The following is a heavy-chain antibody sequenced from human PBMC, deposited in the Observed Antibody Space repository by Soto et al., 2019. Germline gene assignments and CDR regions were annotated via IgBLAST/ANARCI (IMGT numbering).Heavy chain of an antibody. Sequence: AAVKVACRASGGTFSSYAISCVRQAPGQGLEWMGLINPNTGAPHYSHRFQARVSPTRDTSITTASMEVNRLPSSDTPVYFCALIRTGSLLLYLFDLWGQGTLVTVSS. D-gene: IGHD1-1*01. CDR3: ALIRTGSLLLYLFDL. CDR1: GGTFSSYA. J-gene: IGHJ4*02. V-gene: IGHV1-2*06. CDR2: INPNTGAP.